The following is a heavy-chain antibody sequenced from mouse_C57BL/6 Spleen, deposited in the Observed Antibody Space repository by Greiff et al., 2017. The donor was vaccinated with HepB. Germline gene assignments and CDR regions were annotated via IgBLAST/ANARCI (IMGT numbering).Heavy chain of an antibody. CDR1: GFTFTAYY. V-gene: IGHV7-3*01. CDR3: ARLGYYGRSQEYFDV. Sequence: DVMLVESGGGLVQPGGSLSLSCAASGFTFTAYYMSWVRQPPGKALEWLGFIRNKANGYTTEYSASVTGLFTISRDNSQSILYLQMNALRAEDSATYYCARLGYYGRSQEYFDVWGTGTTVTVSS. J-gene: IGHJ1*03. D-gene: IGHD1-1*01. CDR2: IRNKANGYTT.